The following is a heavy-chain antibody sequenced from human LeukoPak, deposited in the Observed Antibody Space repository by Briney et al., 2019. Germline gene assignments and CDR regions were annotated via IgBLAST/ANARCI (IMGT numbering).Heavy chain of an antibody. D-gene: IGHD2/OR15-2a*01. CDR1: GATFSSYA. Sequence: SVKVSCKASGATFSSYAISWVRQAPGQGLEWMGGIIPIFGTANYAQKFQGRVTITADESTSTAYMELSSLRSEDTAVYYCARALNIHGHRRYYYMDVWGKGTTVTISS. CDR3: ARALNIHGHRRYYYMDV. CDR2: IIPIFGTA. V-gene: IGHV1-69*13. J-gene: IGHJ6*03.